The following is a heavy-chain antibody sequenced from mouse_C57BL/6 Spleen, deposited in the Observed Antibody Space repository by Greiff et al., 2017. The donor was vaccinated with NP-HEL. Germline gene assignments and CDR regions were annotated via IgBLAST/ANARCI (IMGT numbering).Heavy chain of an antibody. CDR2: IDPSDSYT. D-gene: IGHD1-1*01. J-gene: IGHJ2*01. CDR1: GYTFTSYW. V-gene: IGHV1-69*01. Sequence: VQLQQPGAELVMPGASVKLSCKASGYTFTSYWMHWVKQRPGQGLEWIGEIDPSDSYTNYNQKFKGKSTLTVDKSSSTAYMQLSSLTSEDSAVYYCARGGSSPLYFDYWGQGTTLTVSS. CDR3: ARGGSSPLYFDY.